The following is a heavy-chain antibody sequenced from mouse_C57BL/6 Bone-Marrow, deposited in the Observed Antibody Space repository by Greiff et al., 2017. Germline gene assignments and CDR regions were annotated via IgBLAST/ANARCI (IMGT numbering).Heavy chain of an antibody. D-gene: IGHD2-4*01. CDR1: GFNIKNTY. J-gene: IGHJ4*01. Sequence: EVQLVESVAELVRPGASVKLSCTASGFNIKNTYMHWVKQRPEQGLEWIGRIDPANGNHKYAPKFQGKATITADTSSNTAYLQLSSLTSEDTAIYYCARKGLFYYDYEGAMDYWGQGTSVTVSS. CDR3: ARKGLFYYDYEGAMDY. V-gene: IGHV14-3*01. CDR2: IDPANGNH.